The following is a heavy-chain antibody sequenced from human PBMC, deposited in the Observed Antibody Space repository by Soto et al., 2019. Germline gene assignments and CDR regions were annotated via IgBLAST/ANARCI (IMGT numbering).Heavy chain of an antibody. V-gene: IGHV4-39*01. CDR3: ARLNLYYYGMDV. CDR2: IYYSGST. Sequence: PSETLSLTCTVSGGSISSSSYYWGWIRQPPGKGLEWIGSIYYSGSTYYNPSLKSRVTISVDTSKNQFSLKLSSVTAADTAVYYCARLNLYYYGMDVWGQGTTVTVSS. J-gene: IGHJ6*02. CDR1: GGSISSSSYY.